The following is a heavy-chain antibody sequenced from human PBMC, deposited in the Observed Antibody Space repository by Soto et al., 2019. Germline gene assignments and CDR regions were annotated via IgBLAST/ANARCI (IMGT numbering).Heavy chain of an antibody. D-gene: IGHD6-13*01. CDR2: IKSKTDGGAT. CDR3: YSPRAAAGTFDY. CDR1: GFTFRNAW. V-gene: IGHV3-15*01. J-gene: IGHJ4*02. Sequence: GGSLRLSCAASGFTFRNAWMSWVRQAPGKGLEWVVRIKSKTDGGATDYAAPVKCRFTISRDDSKNTMYLQMNSLKTEDTAVYYCYSPRAAAGTFDYWGQGTLVTVSS.